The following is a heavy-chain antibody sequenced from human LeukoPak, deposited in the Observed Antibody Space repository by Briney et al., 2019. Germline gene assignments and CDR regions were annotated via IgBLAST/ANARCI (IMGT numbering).Heavy chain of an antibody. CDR1: GCTVSSKF. D-gene: IGHD6-19*01. J-gene: IGHJ5*01. CDR2: IYSGGSA. V-gene: IGHV3-53*01. CDR3: ASLNSGWYDS. Sequence: QPGGSLRLSCAASGCTVSSKFMSWVRQAPGKGLEWVSVIYSGGSAYYADSVKGRFTISRDNSKNTLYLQMNSLRAEDTAVYYCASLNSGWYDSWGQGTLVTVSS.